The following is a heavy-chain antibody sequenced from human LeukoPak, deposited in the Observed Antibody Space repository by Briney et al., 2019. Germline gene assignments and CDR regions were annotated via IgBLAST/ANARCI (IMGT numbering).Heavy chain of an antibody. J-gene: IGHJ4*02. CDR3: ATARNFRFEY. V-gene: IGHV3-74*01. CDR2: MNGEGTTI. CDR1: GLTFRTTW. D-gene: IGHD1-7*01. Sequence: PGGSLRLSCATSGLTFRTTWMHWVRQAPGKGLMWVSRMNGEGTTIDYADSVKGRFTVSRDYAKNTLFLQMNNLRTEDTALYFCATARNFRFEYWGQGSQVIVSA.